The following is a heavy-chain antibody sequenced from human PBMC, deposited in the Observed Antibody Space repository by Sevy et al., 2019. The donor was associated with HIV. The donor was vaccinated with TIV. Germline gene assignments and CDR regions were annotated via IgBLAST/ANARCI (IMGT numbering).Heavy chain of an antibody. Sequence: SETLSLTCTVSGGSIISSGYYWSWIRQHPVKGLEWIGYIYYSGTAYYNPSLRSRVTIAVDTSKNQFSLKVTSVTDADTAVYHCARVSKAETNPQIDFWGQGTLVTVSS. J-gene: IGHJ4*02. CDR1: GGSIISSGYY. CDR3: ARVSKAETNPQIDF. D-gene: IGHD4-17*01. CDR2: IYYSGTA. V-gene: IGHV4-31*03.